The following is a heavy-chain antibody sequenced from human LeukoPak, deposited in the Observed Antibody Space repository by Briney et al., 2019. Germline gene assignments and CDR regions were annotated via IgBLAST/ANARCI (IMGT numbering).Heavy chain of an antibody. D-gene: IGHD3-22*01. V-gene: IGHV1-69*13. J-gene: IGHJ6*02. CDR2: IIPIFGTA. CDR1: GGTFSSYA. CDR3: ARNYYDSSGLAGSYYYYGMDV. Sequence: GASVKVSCTASGGTFSSYAISWVRQAPGQGLEWMGGIIPIFGTANYAQKFQGRVTITADESTSTAYMELSSPRSEDTAVYYCARNYYDSSGLAGSYYYYGMDVWGQGTTVTVSS.